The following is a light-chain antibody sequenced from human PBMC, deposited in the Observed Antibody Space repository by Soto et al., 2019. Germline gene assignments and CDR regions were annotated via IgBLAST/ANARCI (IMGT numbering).Light chain of an antibody. CDR1: NIGRET. J-gene: IGLJ1*01. CDR3: QVWDSGSDHYV. V-gene: IGLV3-21*02. Sequence: SSVLTQPPSVSVAPGQTARITCGGTNIGRETVHWYQQKPGQAPVLVVHDDSDRPSGIPDRFSGSNSENTATLTIARVEAGDEADYYCQVWDSGSDHYVFATGTKVTVL. CDR2: DDS.